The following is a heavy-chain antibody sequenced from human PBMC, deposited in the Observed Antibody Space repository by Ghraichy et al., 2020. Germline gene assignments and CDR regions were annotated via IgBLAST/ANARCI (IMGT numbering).Heavy chain of an antibody. CDR1: GFTFSTYW. Sequence: GESLNISCAASGFTFSTYWMSWVHQAPGKGLEWVANIKQDGSEKYYVDSVKGRFTISRDNAKNSLYLEMNSLRAEDTAVYYCATTVAGYFDYWGQGTLVIVSS. J-gene: IGHJ4*02. V-gene: IGHV3-7*01. CDR2: IKQDGSEK. CDR3: ATTVAGYFDY. D-gene: IGHD6-19*01.